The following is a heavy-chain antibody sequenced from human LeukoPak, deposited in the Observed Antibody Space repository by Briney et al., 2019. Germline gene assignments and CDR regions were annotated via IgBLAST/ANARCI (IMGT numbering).Heavy chain of an antibody. V-gene: IGHV4-59*08. J-gene: IGHJ5*02. CDR2: LYYSGST. D-gene: IGHD3-22*01. Sequence: SETLSLTCTVSGGSISSYYWSWIRQPPGKGLEWIGYLYYSGSTKYNPSLKSRVTISVDTSKNQFSLKLNSVTAADTAVYYCARHSYYYDSSGYYSSGFDPWGQGTLVTVSS. CDR3: ARHSYYYDSSGYYSSGFDP. CDR1: GGSISSYY.